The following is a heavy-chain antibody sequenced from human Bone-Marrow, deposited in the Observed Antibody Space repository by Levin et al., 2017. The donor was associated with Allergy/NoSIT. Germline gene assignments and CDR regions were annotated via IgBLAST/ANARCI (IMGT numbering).Heavy chain of an antibody. CDR2: ISYSGSL. D-gene: IGHD1-1*01. CDR1: GGSITSHY. CDR3: AKIHNQAFDM. J-gene: IGHJ3*02. Sequence: SETLSLTCTVSGGSITSHYWSWIRQPPGKGLEWIGYISYSGSLNYKPSLNSRVTISIDTSKNQFSLKLNSVTAADTAIYYCAKIHNQAFDMWGQGTLVTVSP. V-gene: IGHV4-59*11.